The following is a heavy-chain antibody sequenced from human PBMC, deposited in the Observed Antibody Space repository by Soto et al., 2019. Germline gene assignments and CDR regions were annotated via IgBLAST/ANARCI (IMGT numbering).Heavy chain of an antibody. CDR1: GDSIISSDFY. J-gene: IGHJ5*02. Sequence: SGTLSLACPVSGDSIISSDFYWGWVRQPPGKGLEWIGSIFYLGSSYYNPSLKSRVTMSVDTSKNQFSLRLRSVTAADTALYFCARHSLALRKNNWFDPWGQGIIVTLSS. V-gene: IGHV4-39*01. CDR2: IFYLGSS. CDR3: ARHSLALRKNNWFDP. D-gene: IGHD3-3*02.